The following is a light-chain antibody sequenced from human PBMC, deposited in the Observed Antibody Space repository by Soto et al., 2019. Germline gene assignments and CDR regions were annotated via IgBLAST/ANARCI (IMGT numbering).Light chain of an antibody. J-gene: IGKJ4*01. CDR1: QSVSSY. CDR3: QQRSNWPLLT. V-gene: IGKV3-11*01. Sequence: EIVLTQPPATLSLSPGERATLSCRASQSVSSYLAWYQQKPGQAPRLLIYDASNRATGIPARFSGSGSGTDFTLTISSLEPEDFAVYYCQQRSNWPLLTFGGGTKV. CDR2: DAS.